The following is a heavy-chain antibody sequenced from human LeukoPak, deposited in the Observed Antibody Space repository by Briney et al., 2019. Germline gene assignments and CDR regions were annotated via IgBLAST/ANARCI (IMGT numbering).Heavy chain of an antibody. CDR3: ASRRPTSYGDYGQFDY. V-gene: IGHV1-69*13. Sequence: SVKVSCKASGGTFSSYAISWVRQAPGQGLEWMGGITPIFGTANYAQKFQGRVTITADESTSTAYMELSSLRSEDTAVYYCASRRPTSYGDYGQFDYWGQGTLVTVSS. D-gene: IGHD4-17*01. CDR1: GGTFSSYA. CDR2: ITPIFGTA. J-gene: IGHJ4*02.